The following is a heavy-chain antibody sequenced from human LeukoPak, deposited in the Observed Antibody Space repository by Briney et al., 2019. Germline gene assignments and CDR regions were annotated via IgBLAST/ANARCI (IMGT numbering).Heavy chain of an antibody. D-gene: IGHD3-10*01. V-gene: IGHV3-21*01. J-gene: IGHJ4*02. CDR3: ARERFGDLLDY. CDR1: GFSFSSYS. CDR2: ISSGSSYI. Sequence: GGSLRLSCAASGFSFSSYSMNWVRQAPGKGLEWVSSISSGSSYIYYADSVKGRFTISRDNAKNSLYLQMNSLRAEDTAVYYCARERFGDLLDYWGQGTLVTVSS.